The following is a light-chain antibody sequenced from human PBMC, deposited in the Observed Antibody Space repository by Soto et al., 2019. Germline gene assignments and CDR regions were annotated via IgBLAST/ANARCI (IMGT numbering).Light chain of an antibody. CDR2: DVS. CDR3: SSYTTSNTRQIV. J-gene: IGLJ1*01. V-gene: IGLV2-14*03. Sequence: QSALTQPASVSGYPGQPLPISCTGTSSDFVGYNYVSWYQHHPGKAPKLMIYDVSNRPSGVSNRFSGSKSGNTASLTISGLQPEDEADYYCSSYTTSNTRQIVFGTGTKVTVL. CDR1: SSDFVGYNY.